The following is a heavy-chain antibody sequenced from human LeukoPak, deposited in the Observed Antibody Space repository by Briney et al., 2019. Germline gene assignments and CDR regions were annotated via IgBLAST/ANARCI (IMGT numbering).Heavy chain of an antibody. V-gene: IGHV3-53*01. D-gene: IGHD3-10*02. CDR2: IYSGGNT. Sequence: GGSLRLSCTVSGFTVSSNSWSWVRQAPGKGLEWVSFIYSGGNTHYSDSVTGRFTISRDNAKNSLYLQMNSVRAEDTAVYYCAELGITMIGGVWGKGTTVTISS. CDR1: GFTVSSNS. J-gene: IGHJ6*04. CDR3: AELGITMIGGV.